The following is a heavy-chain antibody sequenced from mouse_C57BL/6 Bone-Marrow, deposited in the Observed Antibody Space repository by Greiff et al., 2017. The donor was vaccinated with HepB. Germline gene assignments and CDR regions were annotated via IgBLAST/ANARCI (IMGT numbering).Heavy chain of an antibody. CDR3: AREETAQAYYAMDY. Sequence: QVQLKESGAELARPGASVKLSCKASGYTFTSYGISWVKQRTGQGLEWIGEIYPRSGNTYYNEKFKGKATLTADKSSSTAYMELRSLTSEDSAVYFCAREETAQAYYAMDYWGQGTSVTVSS. CDR1: GYTFTSYG. J-gene: IGHJ4*01. D-gene: IGHD3-2*02. CDR2: IYPRSGNT. V-gene: IGHV1-81*01.